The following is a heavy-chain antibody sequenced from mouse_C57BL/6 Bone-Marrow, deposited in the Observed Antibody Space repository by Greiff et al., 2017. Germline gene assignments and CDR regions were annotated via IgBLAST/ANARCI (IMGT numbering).Heavy chain of an antibody. V-gene: IGHV5-12*01. CDR1: GFTFSDYY. CDR2: ISNGGGST. CDR3: ARRGYSNYVAY. Sequence: EVQLVESGGGLVQPGGSLKLSCAASGFTFSDYYMYWVRQTPEKRLEWVAYISNGGGSTYYPDTVKGRFTISRDNAKNTLYLQLRRLKSEDTAMYYYARRGYSNYVAYWGQGTLVTVSA. J-gene: IGHJ3*01. D-gene: IGHD2-5*01.